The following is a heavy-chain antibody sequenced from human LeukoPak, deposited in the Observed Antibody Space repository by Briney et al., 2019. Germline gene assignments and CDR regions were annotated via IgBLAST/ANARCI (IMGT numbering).Heavy chain of an antibody. Sequence: SETLSLTCTVSGGSISSSAYYWGWIRQPPGKGLEWIGTIYYNGHTYYNPSLKSRVTISVDTSKNQFSLKLSSVTAADTAVYSCARYCSSISCPNAFDIWGQGTMVIVSS. V-gene: IGHV4-39*01. J-gene: IGHJ3*02. CDR2: IYYNGHT. CDR1: GGSISSSAYY. D-gene: IGHD2-2*01. CDR3: ARYCSSISCPNAFDI.